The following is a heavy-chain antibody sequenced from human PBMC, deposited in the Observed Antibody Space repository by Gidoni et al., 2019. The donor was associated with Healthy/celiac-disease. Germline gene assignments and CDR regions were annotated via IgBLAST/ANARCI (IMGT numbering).Heavy chain of an antibody. CDR1: GYTFTSYY. Sequence: QVQLVQSGAEVKKPGASVKVSCKASGYTFTSYYMHWVRQAPGPGLEWMGIINPSGGSTSYAQKFQGRVTMTRDTSTSTVYMELSSLRSEDTAVYYCARDRALAVAGYNFDYWGQGTLVTVSS. D-gene: IGHD6-19*01. J-gene: IGHJ4*02. CDR3: ARDRALAVAGYNFDY. CDR2: INPSGGST. V-gene: IGHV1-46*01.